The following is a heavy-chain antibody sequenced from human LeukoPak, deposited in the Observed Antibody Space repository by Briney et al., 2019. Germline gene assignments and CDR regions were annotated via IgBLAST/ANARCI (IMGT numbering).Heavy chain of an antibody. V-gene: IGHV4-34*01. CDR2: INDSGRI. J-gene: IGHJ6*03. Sequence: PSETLSLTCAVYGGSFSNYYWSWIRQPPGKGLEWIGEINDSGRINYNPSLMSRVTVSVDTSKNQFSLRLTSVTATDTAVYYCARRWNYGRNYYIDIWGNGATVSVSS. D-gene: IGHD1-7*01. CDR3: ARRWNYGRNYYIDI. CDR1: GGSFSNYY.